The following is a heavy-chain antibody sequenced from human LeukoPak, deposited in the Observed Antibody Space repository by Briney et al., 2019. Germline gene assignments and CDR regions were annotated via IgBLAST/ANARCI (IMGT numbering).Heavy chain of an antibody. CDR1: GFTFSNYA. J-gene: IGHJ4*02. Sequence: PGGSLRLSCAASGFTFSNYAMTWVRQAPGKGLEWVSAISGSGGSTYYADSVKGRFTISRDNSKNTLYLQMNSLRAEDTAVYYCARGPYCSSTSCYPYFDYWGQGTLVTVSS. D-gene: IGHD2-2*01. CDR3: ARGPYCSSTSCYPYFDY. V-gene: IGHV3-23*01. CDR2: ISGSGGST.